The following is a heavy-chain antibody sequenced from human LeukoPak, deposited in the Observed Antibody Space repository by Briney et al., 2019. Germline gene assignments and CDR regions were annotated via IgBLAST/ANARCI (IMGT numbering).Heavy chain of an antibody. CDR2: IYYSGST. V-gene: IGHV4-59*08. D-gene: IGHD1-26*01. J-gene: IGHJ4*02. Sequence: PSETLSLTCTVSGGSISSYYWSWIRQPPGKGLEWIGYIYYSGSTNYSPSLKSRVTISVDTSKNQFSLKLSSVTAADTAVYYCARQGGSYLPNFDYWGQGTLVTVSS. CDR3: ARQGGSYLPNFDY. CDR1: GGSISSYY.